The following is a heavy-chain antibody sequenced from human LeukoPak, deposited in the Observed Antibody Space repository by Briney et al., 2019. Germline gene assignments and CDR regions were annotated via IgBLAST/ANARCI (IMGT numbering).Heavy chain of an antibody. CDR2: IYYSGST. CDR3: ARGLGVVGSTRD. CDR1: GGSISSYY. V-gene: IGHV4-59*01. D-gene: IGHD1-26*01. Sequence: SETLSLTCTASGGSISSYYWSWIRQPPGEGLEWIGYIYYSGSTNYNPSLKSRVTISADTSKNQFSLRLSSVTAADTAVYYCARGLGVVGSTRDWGQGTLVTVSS. J-gene: IGHJ4*02.